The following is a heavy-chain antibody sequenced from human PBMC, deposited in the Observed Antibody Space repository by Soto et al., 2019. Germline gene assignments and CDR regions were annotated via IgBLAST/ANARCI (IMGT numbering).Heavy chain of an antibody. J-gene: IGHJ5*02. CDR2: ITSSGSPI. D-gene: IGHD4-4*01. V-gene: IGHV3-11*01. Sequence: PVGSLRLSCAASGFTFSDYYMSWIRQAPGKGLECVSYITSSGSPIYYADSVKGRFTISRDNAKNSLYLQMNSLRAEDTAVYYCARGAFTGWFDPWGQGTLVTVSS. CDR1: GFTFSDYY. CDR3: ARGAFTGWFDP.